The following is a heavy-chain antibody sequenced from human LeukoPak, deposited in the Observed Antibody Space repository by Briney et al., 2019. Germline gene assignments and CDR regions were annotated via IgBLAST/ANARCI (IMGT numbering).Heavy chain of an antibody. CDR3: ARSLGYCSSTSCVWDYYDSSGYRYYFDY. CDR2: IYYSGST. D-gene: IGHD2-2*01. Sequence: SETLSLTCTVSGGSISSYYWGWIRQPPGKGLEWIGYIYYSGSTNYNPSLKSRVTISVDTSKNQFSLKLSSVTAADTAVYYCARSLGYCSSTSCVWDYYDSSGYRYYFDYWGQGTLVTVSS. V-gene: IGHV4-59*01. CDR1: GGSISSYY. J-gene: IGHJ4*02.